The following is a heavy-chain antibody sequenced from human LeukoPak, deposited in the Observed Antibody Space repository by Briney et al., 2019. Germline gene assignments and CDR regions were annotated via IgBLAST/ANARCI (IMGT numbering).Heavy chain of an antibody. CDR3: ARVPHRKGTANDY. D-gene: IGHD1-1*01. CDR2: INHSGST. J-gene: IGHJ4*02. Sequence: SETLSLTCAVYGGSFSGYYWSWIRQPPGKGLEWIGEINHSGSTNYNPSLKSRVTISVDTSKNQFSLKLSSVTAADTAVYYCARVPHRKGTANDYWGQGTLVTVSS. CDR1: GGSFSGYY. V-gene: IGHV4-34*01.